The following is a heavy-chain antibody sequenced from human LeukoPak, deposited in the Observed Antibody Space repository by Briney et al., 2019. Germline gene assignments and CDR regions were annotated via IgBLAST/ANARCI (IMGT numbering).Heavy chain of an antibody. Sequence: SETLSLTCTVSGGSISSSNYYWGWIRQPPGKGLKWIGNIYYSGSTYYNPSLKSRVTISVATSKNQFSLKLSSVTAADTAVYYCAYYGSDSYSNEYTWFDPWGQGTLVTVSS. CDR1: GGSISSSNYY. V-gene: IGHV4-39*07. CDR2: IYYSGST. D-gene: IGHD3-10*01. CDR3: AYYGSDSYSNEYTWFDP. J-gene: IGHJ5*02.